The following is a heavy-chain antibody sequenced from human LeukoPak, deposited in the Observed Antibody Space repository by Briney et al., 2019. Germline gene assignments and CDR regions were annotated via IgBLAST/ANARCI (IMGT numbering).Heavy chain of an antibody. CDR2: IYYSGST. V-gene: IGHV4-59*08. CDR3: AREYCSGGSCYSRNWFDP. J-gene: IGHJ5*02. D-gene: IGHD2-15*01. CDR1: GGSISSYY. Sequence: SETLSLTCTVSGGSISSYYWSWIRQPPAKGLEWIGYIYYSGSTNYNPSLQSRVTISVDTSKTQLSLTLSSVTAADTAVYYCAREYCSGGSCYSRNWFDPWGQGTLVTVSS.